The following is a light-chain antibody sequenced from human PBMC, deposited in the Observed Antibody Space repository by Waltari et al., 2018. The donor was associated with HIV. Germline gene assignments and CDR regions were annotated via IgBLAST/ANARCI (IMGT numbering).Light chain of an antibody. CDR2: RTT. Sequence: PQPPSASGTPGQRATLSCSGATSHIAVGSVHCYHHVPGTAPRLLIYRTTQRPSGVPDRFSGSISGTSASLAISGLHYEDDGDYYCALWTDTLTGWVFGGGTKVTVL. J-gene: IGLJ3*02. CDR1: TSHIAVGS. V-gene: IGLV1-44*01. CDR3: ALWTDTLTGWV.